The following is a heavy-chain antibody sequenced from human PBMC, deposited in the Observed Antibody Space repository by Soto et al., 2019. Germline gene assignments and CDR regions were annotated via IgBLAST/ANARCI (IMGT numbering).Heavy chain of an antibody. D-gene: IGHD6-13*01. CDR1: GFTFTSSA. J-gene: IGHJ4*02. Sequence: GASVKVSCKASGFTFTSSAVQWVRQARGQRLEWIGWIVVGSGNTNYAQKFQERVTITRDMSTSTAYMELSRLRSDDTAVYYCARGRYSSSWYFDYWGQGTLVTVSS. CDR2: IVVGSGNT. V-gene: IGHV1-58*01. CDR3: ARGRYSSSWYFDY.